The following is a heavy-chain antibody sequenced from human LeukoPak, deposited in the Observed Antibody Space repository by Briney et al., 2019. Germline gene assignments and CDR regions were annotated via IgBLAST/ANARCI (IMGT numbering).Heavy chain of an antibody. CDR1: GFTFSHFW. Sequence: GGSLRLSCTASGFTFSHFWMSWVRQAPGKGLEWVAYIKKTGSETYYVDSVKGRFTITRDNTRNSLFLQMYSLRAEDTAVYFCAREDGYCSGGNCYSYFDSWGQGTLVTVSS. CDR2: IKKTGSET. J-gene: IGHJ4*02. V-gene: IGHV3-7*01. CDR3: AREDGYCSGGNCYSYFDS. D-gene: IGHD2-15*01.